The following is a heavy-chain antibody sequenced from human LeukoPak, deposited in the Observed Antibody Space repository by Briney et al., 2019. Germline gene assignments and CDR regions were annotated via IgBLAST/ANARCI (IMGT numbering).Heavy chain of an antibody. CDR1: GGTFSSYT. V-gene: IGHV1-69*04. CDR3: ARDPGYYDSSGYYYYGMVV. J-gene: IGHJ6*02. Sequence: SVKVSCKASGGTFSSYTISWVRQAPGQGLEWMGRIIPILGIANYAQKFQGRVTITADKSTCTAYMELSSLRSEDTAVYYCARDPGYYDSSGYYYYGMVVWGQGTTVSVSS. D-gene: IGHD3-22*01. CDR2: IIPILGIA.